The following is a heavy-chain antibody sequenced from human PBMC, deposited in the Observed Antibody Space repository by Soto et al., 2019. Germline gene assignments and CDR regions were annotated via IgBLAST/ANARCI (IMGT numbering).Heavy chain of an antibody. J-gene: IGHJ6*02. V-gene: IGHV4-59*08. D-gene: IGHD2-8*01. Sequence: QVQLQESGPGLVKPSETLSLTCTVSGGSISHHYWTWIRQPPGKGLEWIGYISSGSTSFIPSLESRVTISVDTSKNQFSLKLTSVTVADTAMYYCARHVWCRGMDVWGQGTTVTVSS. CDR2: ISSGST. CDR3: ARHVWCRGMDV. CDR1: GGSISHHY.